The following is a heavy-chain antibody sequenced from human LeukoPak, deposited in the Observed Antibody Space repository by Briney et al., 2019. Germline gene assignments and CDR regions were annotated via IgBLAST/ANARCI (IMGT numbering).Heavy chain of an antibody. J-gene: IGHJ4*02. CDR3: AREGGEWELLRTFDY. CDR2: ISSTSSYI. V-gene: IGHV3-21*01. CDR1: GFTFSSYS. D-gene: IGHD1-26*01. Sequence: GGSLRLSCAASGFTFSSYSMNWVRQAPGKGLEWVSSISSTSSYIYYADSVKGRFTISRDNAKNSLYLQMNSLRAEDTAVYYCAREGGEWELLRTFDYWGQGTLVTVSS.